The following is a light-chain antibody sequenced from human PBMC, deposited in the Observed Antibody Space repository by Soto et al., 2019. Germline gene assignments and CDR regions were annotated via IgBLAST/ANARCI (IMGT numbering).Light chain of an antibody. CDR1: QSVGSY. Sequence: EIVFTQSPAPPSFFPREKTPPPLQASQSVGSYLAWYQQKPGQAPRLLIYDASNRATGIPARFSGSGSGTDFTLTISSLEPEDFAVYYCQQRSNWPLTFGGGTKVDIK. J-gene: IGKJ4*01. V-gene: IGKV3-11*01. CDR3: QQRSNWPLT. CDR2: DAS.